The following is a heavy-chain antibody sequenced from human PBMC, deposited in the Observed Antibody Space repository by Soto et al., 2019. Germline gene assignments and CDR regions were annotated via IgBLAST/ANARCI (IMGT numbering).Heavy chain of an antibody. CDR2: IRSKTNNYAT. CDR1: GFVFSGSA. J-gene: IGHJ5*02. CDR3: ANSKGNWFDP. V-gene: IGHV3-73*01. D-gene: IGHD2-21*01. Sequence: GGSLRLSCAASGFVFSGSAMHWVRQASGKGLEWVGRIRSKTNNYATHYDASVKGRFTISRDNSKNTLYLQMNSLRAEDTAVYYCANSKGNWFDPWGQGTLVTVS.